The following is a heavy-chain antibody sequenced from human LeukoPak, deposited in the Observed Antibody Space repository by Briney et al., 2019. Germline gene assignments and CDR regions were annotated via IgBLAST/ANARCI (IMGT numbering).Heavy chain of an antibody. CDR3: AKDSLNRWDSSGPNWFDP. D-gene: IGHD3-22*01. CDR1: GFTFSSYA. V-gene: IGHV3-23*01. CDR2: ISGSGGRT. J-gene: IGHJ5*02. Sequence: GGSLRLSCAASGFTFSSYAMSWVRQAPGKGLEWVSSISGSGGRTYHADSVKGRFTISRDNSKNTLYLQMNSLRAEDTAVYYCAKDSLNRWDSSGPNWFDPWGQGTLVTVSS.